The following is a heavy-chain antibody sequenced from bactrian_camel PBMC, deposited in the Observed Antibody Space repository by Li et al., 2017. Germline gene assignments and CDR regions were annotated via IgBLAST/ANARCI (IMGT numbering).Heavy chain of an antibody. Sequence: VQLVESGGGLVQAGGSLRLSCAASGFTFSSRHMSWVRQAPGKGLEWVSSIWRDGGNTYYADSVKGRFTVSRDNAKNTVYLQMNTLKSEDTAVYYCATPPFDTSWYVGFGYWGQGTQVTVS. D-gene: IGHD5*01. CDR2: IWRDGGNT. CDR1: GFTFSSRH. CDR3: ATPPFDTSWYVGFGY. V-gene: IGHV3-2*01. J-gene: IGHJ6*01.